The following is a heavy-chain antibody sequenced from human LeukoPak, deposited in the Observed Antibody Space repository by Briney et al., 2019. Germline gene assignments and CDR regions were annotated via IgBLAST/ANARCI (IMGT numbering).Heavy chain of an antibody. Sequence: SETLSLTCTVSGGFISSYYWSWIRQPPGKRLEWIGVIYYIGSTNYNPSLMSRVTISVDTSMNQFSLNLNSMTAADTAVYYCSSTRYYHDSAGYYPVPFFDYWGQGTLVTVSS. CDR2: IYYIGST. D-gene: IGHD3-22*01. J-gene: IGHJ4*02. CDR3: SSTRYYHDSAGYYPVPFFDY. CDR1: GGFISSYY. V-gene: IGHV4-59*01.